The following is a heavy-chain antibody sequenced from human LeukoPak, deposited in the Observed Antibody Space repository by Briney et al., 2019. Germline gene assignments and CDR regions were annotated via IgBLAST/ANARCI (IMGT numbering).Heavy chain of an antibody. V-gene: IGHV4-59*08. CDR2: IYYSGST. D-gene: IGHD6-19*01. Sequence: SETLSLTCTVSGGSISSYNWSWIRQPPGKGLEWIGYIYYSGSTNYNPSLKSRVTISVDTSKNQFSLKLSSVTAADTAVYSCARAIGWYPAPIDYWGQGTLVTVSS. CDR1: GGSISSYN. J-gene: IGHJ4*02. CDR3: ARAIGWYPAPIDY.